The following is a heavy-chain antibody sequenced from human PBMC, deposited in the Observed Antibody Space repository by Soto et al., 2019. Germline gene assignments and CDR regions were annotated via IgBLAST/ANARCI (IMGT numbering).Heavy chain of an antibody. V-gene: IGHV4-31*03. D-gene: IGHD3-22*01. CDR3: ARYYDSSGYDY. J-gene: IGHJ4*02. CDR2: IYYSGST. Sequence: QVQLQESGPGLVKPSQTLSLTCTVSGGSINSGGYYWSWIRQHPGKGLEWIGYIYYSGSTYYNPSLKSRVTISLDTSKTQSSLKLSSVTAADTAVYSCARYYDSSGYDYWGQGTLVTASS. CDR1: GGSINSGGYY.